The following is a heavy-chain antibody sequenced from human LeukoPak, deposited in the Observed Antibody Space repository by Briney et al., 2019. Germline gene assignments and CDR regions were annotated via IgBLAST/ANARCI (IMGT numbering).Heavy chain of an antibody. D-gene: IGHD1-26*01. J-gene: IGHJ4*02. CDR1: GYTFTSYA. V-gene: IGHV1-69*13. CDR3: ATLVGATTSEQGY. Sequence: SVKVSCKASGYTFTSYAISWVRQAPGQGLEWMGGIIPIFGTANYAQKFQGRVTITADESTSTAYMELSSLRSEDTAVYYCATLVGATTSEQGYWGQGTLVTVSS. CDR2: IIPIFGTA.